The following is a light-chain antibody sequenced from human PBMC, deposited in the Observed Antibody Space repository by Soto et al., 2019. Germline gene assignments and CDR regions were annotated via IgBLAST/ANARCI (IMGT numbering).Light chain of an antibody. V-gene: IGLV2-18*02. CDR1: SSDVGGYNR. CDR3: TSYATGSAYV. J-gene: IGLJ1*01. CDR2: DVS. Sequence: QSVPTQPPSVSGSPGQSVTISCTGTSSDVGGYNRVSWYQQPPGKAPKLLIYDVSNRPSGGSTRFSGSKSGNTASLTISGLQAEDEADYYCTSYATGSAYVFGPGTKLTVL.